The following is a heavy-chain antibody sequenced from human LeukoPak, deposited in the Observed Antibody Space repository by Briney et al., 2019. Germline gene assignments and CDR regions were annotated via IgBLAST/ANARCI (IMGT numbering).Heavy chain of an antibody. Sequence: ASVKVSCKASGYTFTGYYMHWVRQAPGQGLEWMGWINPNSGGTNYAQKLQGRVTMTRDTSISTAYMELSRLRSDDTAVYYCARYTSSGWYYMDVWGKGTTVTISS. CDR3: ARYTSSGWYYMDV. CDR1: GYTFTGYY. CDR2: INPNSGGT. V-gene: IGHV1-2*02. J-gene: IGHJ6*03. D-gene: IGHD6-19*01.